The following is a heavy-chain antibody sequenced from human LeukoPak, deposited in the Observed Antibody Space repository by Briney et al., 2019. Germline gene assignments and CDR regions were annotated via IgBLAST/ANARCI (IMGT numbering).Heavy chain of an antibody. J-gene: IGHJ4*02. CDR2: IYHSGST. V-gene: IGHV4-38-2*01. CDR1: GYSISSDYY. D-gene: IGHD3-3*01. CDR3: TSGPNFYYFDY. Sequence: SETLSLTCAVSGYSISSDYYWGWIRQPPGKGLEWIGTIYHSGSTYLNPSLKSRVTISVDTSKNQFSLNLNSVTATDTAVYYCTSGPNFYYFDYWGQGTLVTVSS.